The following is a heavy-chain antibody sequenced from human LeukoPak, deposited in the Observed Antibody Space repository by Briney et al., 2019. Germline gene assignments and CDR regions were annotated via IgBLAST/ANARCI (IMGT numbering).Heavy chain of an antibody. J-gene: IGHJ5*02. Sequence: PSETLSLTCAVSGYSLSSGFYWGWIRQPPGKGPDRIASIHHSGSTYYYPSLKSRVTISVDTSKNQFSLKLSSVTAADTAVYYCARDDTLEWLSPNWFDPWGQGTLVTVSS. CDR3: ARDDTLEWLSPNWFDP. CDR1: GYSLSSGFY. D-gene: IGHD3-3*01. CDR2: IHHSGST. V-gene: IGHV4-38-2*02.